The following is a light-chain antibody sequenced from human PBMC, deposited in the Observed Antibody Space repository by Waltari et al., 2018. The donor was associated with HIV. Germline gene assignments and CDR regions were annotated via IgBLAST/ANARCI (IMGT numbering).Light chain of an antibody. J-gene: IGKJ3*01. CDR1: QSVSSF. Sequence: EVVLTQSPATLSLSPGERATLSCRASQSVSSFLAWYQQKPGQAPRLLIYAASNRATGIPARFSGSGSGTDFTHTISSLEPEDFALYFCQQRNHWPLTFGPGTRVDIK. CDR2: AAS. V-gene: IGKV3-11*01. CDR3: QQRNHWPLT.